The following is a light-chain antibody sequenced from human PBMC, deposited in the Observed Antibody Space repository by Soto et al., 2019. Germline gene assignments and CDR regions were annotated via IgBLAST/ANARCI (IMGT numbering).Light chain of an antibody. CDR3: SSYTDSSLVV. J-gene: IGLJ2*01. CDR2: DVG. V-gene: IGLV2-14*03. Sequence: QSALTQPASVSGSPGQSITISCTGTSSDVGAYNYVSWYQYHPGKAPKLMIYDVGNWPSGVSTRFSGSKSGNTASLTISGLQAEDEADYYCSSYTDSSLVVFGGGTKLTVL. CDR1: SSDVGAYNY.